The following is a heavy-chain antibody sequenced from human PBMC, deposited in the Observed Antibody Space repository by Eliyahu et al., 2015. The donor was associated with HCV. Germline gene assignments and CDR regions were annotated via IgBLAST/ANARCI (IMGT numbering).Heavy chain of an antibody. CDR2: INHSGST. CDR1: GGSFXGYY. V-gene: IGHV4-34*01. Sequence: QVQLQQWGAGLLKPSETLSLTCAVYGGSFXGYYWXWIRQPPGKGLEWIGEINHSGSTNYNPSLKSRVTISVDTSKNQFSLKLSSVTAADTAVYYCARGRGYCSGGSCYQKGWFDPWGQGTLVTVSS. J-gene: IGHJ5*02. D-gene: IGHD2-15*01. CDR3: ARGRGYCSGGSCYQKGWFDP.